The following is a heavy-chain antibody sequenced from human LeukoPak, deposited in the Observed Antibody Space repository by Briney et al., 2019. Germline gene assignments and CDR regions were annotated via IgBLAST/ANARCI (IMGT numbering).Heavy chain of an antibody. CDR2: THNSGST. J-gene: IGHJ5*02. V-gene: IGHV4-30-4*01. CDR1: AGSITSHDYY. Sequence: SETLSLTCTVSAGSITSHDYYWSWIRQAPGKGLEWIGYTHNSGSTFYNPSLKSRFTISVDTSRNQFSLKVRSVTATDTAVYYCAREGHDFWSGSRGWFDPWGPGTLVTVSS. CDR3: AREGHDFWSGSRGWFDP. D-gene: IGHD3-3*01.